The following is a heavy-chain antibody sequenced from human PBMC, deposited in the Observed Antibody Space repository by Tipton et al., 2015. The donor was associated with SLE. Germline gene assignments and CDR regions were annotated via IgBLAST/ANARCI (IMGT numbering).Heavy chain of an antibody. Sequence: SLRLSCAASGFTFSSYAMSWVRQAPGKGLEWVSVIYSGGSTYYADSVKGRYTISRDNSKNTLFLQMNSLRAEDTAIYYCATVHYGDAAFDYWGQGTLVTVSS. CDR3: ATVHYGDAAFDY. CDR2: IYSGGST. J-gene: IGHJ4*02. D-gene: IGHD4-17*01. CDR1: GFTFSSYA. V-gene: IGHV3-23*03.